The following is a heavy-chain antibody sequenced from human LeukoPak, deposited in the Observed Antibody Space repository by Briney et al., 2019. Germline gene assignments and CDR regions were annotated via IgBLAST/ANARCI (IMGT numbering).Heavy chain of an antibody. D-gene: IGHD2-21*01. V-gene: IGHV3-43D*03. CDR1: GFTFDDYA. CDR3: AKDIGEAREYYFDY. CDR2: ISWDGGST. Sequence: GGSLRLSCAASGFTFDDYAMHWVRQAPGKGLEWVSLISWDGGSTYYADSAKGRFTISRDNSKNSLYLQMNSLRAEDTALYYCAKDIGEAREYYFDYWGQGTLVTVSS. J-gene: IGHJ4*02.